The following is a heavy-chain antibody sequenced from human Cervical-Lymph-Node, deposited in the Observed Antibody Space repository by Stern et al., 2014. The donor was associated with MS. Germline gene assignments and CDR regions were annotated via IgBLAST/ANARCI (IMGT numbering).Heavy chain of an antibody. CDR3: ALSSETSDRWYSLGYDL. Sequence: QVQLVQSGAEVTKPGSSVKVSCKASGGTFSKFPSSWVRQAPGQGLVWLGGIFPVFGTPTYAQEFRGRVTIPADVSTSTVYMELSSLRSDDTAVYYCALSSETSDRWYSLGYDLWGQGTLVTVSS. J-gene: IGHJ5*02. CDR2: IFPVFGTP. D-gene: IGHD6-13*01. CDR1: GGTFSKFP. V-gene: IGHV1-69*01.